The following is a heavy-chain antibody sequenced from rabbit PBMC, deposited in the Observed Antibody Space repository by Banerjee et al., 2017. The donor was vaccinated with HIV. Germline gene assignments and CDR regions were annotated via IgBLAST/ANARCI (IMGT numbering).Heavy chain of an antibody. CDR1: GFSFSNKYV. D-gene: IGHD8-1*01. V-gene: IGHV1S45*01. CDR2: IDPVVGTT. Sequence: QEQLEESGGDLVKPEGSLTLTCTASGFSFSNKYVMCWVRQAPGKGLEWIGYIDPVVGTTYYASWVNGRFTISRHNAQNTLYLQLYSLTAADTATYFCARILVFSGSSYPYNLWGPGTLVTVS. CDR3: ARILVFSGSSYPYNL. J-gene: IGHJ4*01.